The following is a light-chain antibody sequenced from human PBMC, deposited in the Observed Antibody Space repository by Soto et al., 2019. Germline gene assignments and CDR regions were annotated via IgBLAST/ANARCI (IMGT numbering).Light chain of an antibody. CDR3: HQYGSSPPT. J-gene: IGKJ1*01. Sequence: EIVLTQSPGTLSLSPGERATLSCRASQSVSSSYLAWYQQKPGQAPRLLIYGASSRATGIPDRFSGSGSGTDITLTISRLEPEDFAVYYCHQYGSSPPTFGQGTKVEIK. V-gene: IGKV3-20*01. CDR1: QSVSSSY. CDR2: GAS.